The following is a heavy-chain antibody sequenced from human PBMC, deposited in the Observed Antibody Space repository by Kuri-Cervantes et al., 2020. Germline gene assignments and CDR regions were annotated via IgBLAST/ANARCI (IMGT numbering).Heavy chain of an antibody. V-gene: IGHV3-30-3*01. CDR3: ARITSSGWVDY. CDR1: GFNFLNYW. D-gene: IGHD6-19*01. CDR2: ISYDGSNK. Sequence: LSLTCAASGFNFLNYWMSWVRQAPGKGLEWVAVISYDGSNKYYADSVKGRFTISRDNSKNTLYLQMNSLRAEDTAVYYCARITSSGWVDYWGQGTLVTVSS. J-gene: IGHJ4*02.